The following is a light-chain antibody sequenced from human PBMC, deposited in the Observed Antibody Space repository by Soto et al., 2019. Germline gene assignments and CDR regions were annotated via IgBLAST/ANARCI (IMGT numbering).Light chain of an antibody. CDR2: AAS. V-gene: IGKV1-27*01. CDR3: QKYNSAET. J-gene: IGKJ1*01. CDR1: QGISNY. Sequence: DIQMTQSPSSLSASVGERVTITCRASQGISNYLAWYQQKPGKVPKLLIYAASTLQSGVPSRFSGSGSGTDFTLTISSLQPEDVATYYCQKYNSAETFGQGSKVEIK.